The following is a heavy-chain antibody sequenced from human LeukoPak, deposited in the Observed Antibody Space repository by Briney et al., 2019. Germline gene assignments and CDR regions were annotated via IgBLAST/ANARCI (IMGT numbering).Heavy chain of an antibody. Sequence: SETLSLTCSVSGSSMRSGGYYWLWIRQPPGRELEWIGSIYYSGDTYYNPSVESRVTLSLDTSKTQFSLKLFSVTAADTAVYYCARHRSPLRNFDWLTTDYWGQGILVTVAS. J-gene: IGHJ4*02. CDR2: IYYSGDT. V-gene: IGHV4-39*01. CDR3: ARHRSPLRNFDWLTTDY. CDR1: GSSMRSGGYY. D-gene: IGHD3-9*01.